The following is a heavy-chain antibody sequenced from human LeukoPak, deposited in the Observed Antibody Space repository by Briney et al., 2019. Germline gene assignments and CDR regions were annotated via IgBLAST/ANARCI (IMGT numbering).Heavy chain of an antibody. D-gene: IGHD3-10*02. CDR3: AELGITMIGGV. Sequence: GGSLRLSCAASGCTFIGYVMHWVRQAPGKGLEGVAVLSYDGSNKYYADSVKGRFTISRDNAKNSLYLQMNSLRAEDTAVYYCAELGITMIGGVWGKGTTVTISS. V-gene: IGHV3-30*18. CDR1: GCTFIGYV. J-gene: IGHJ6*04. CDR2: LSYDGSNK.